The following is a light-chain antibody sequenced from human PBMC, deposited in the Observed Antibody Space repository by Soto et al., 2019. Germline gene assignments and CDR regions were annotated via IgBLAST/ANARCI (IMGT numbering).Light chain of an antibody. J-gene: IGLJ1*01. V-gene: IGLV2-8*01. CDR3: KSYAGSNTYV. CDR1: KNDIGVYDF. CDR2: EVV. Sequence: QSALTQPPSASGSPGQSVTISCTGTKNDIGVYDFVSWYQHHPGKGPRLIIYEVVQRPSGVPDRSSGPKSGNTAPLTVSGLQAADEADYFCKSYAGSNTYVFGSGTKLTVL.